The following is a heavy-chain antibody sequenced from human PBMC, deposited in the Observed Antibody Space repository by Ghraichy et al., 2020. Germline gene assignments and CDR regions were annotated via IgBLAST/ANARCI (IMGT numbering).Heavy chain of an antibody. CDR3: ARVYSSSIRWFDP. V-gene: IGHV4-31*03. D-gene: IGHD6-13*01. CDR2: IYYSGST. J-gene: IGHJ5*02. CDR1: GGSISSGGYY. Sequence: SETLALTCTVSGGSISSGGYYWSWIRQHPGKGLEWIGYIYYSGSTYYNPSLKSRVTISVDTSKNQFSLKLSSVTAADTAGYYCARVYSSSIRWFDPWGQGTLVTVSS.